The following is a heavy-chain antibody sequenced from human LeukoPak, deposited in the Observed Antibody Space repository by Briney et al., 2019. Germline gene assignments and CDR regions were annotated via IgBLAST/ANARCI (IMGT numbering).Heavy chain of an antibody. CDR1: GFIFSRNW. J-gene: IGHJ3*02. Sequence: GGSLRLSCAASGFIFSRNWMSWVRQAPGKGLEWVANIKQDGSEKHYVDSVEGRFTISRDNAKNSLYLQMNSLRAEDSAVYYCARVYGSSWYPDAFDIWGQGTMVTVSS. V-gene: IGHV3-7*03. CDR2: IKQDGSEK. CDR3: ARVYGSSWYPDAFDI. D-gene: IGHD6-13*01.